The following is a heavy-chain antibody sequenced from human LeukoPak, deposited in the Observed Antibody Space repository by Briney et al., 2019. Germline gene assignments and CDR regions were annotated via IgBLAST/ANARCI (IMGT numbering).Heavy chain of an antibody. J-gene: IGHJ6*02. Sequence: PGRSLRLSCAASGFTFSSYGMHWVRQAPGKGLEWVAVIWYDGSNKYYADSVKGRFTISRDNSKNTLYLQMNSLRAEDTAVYYCASWYSSSWHGMDVWGQGTTVTVSS. D-gene: IGHD6-13*01. V-gene: IGHV3-33*01. CDR2: IWYDGSNK. CDR1: GFTFSSYG. CDR3: ASWYSSSWHGMDV.